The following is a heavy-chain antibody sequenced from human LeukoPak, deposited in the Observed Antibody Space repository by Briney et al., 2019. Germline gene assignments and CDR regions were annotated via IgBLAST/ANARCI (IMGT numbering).Heavy chain of an antibody. CDR1: GFTFSSHA. CDR2: ISGSGGNT. D-gene: IGHD3-22*01. CDR3: AKVGYYDSSGYFS. Sequence: GGSLRLSCAASGFTFSSHAMSWVRQAPGKRLEWVSAISGSGGNTCYADSVKGRFTISRDNSKNTLYLQMNSLRAEDTAVYYCAKVGYYDSSGYFSWGQGTLVTVSS. V-gene: IGHV3-23*01. J-gene: IGHJ4*02.